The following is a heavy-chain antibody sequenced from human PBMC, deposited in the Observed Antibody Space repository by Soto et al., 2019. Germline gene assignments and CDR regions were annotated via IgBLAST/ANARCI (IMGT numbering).Heavy chain of an antibody. CDR3: GRVVEGATRHTDFDS. CDR1: GVSIHNSHSF. D-gene: IGHD2-15*01. Sequence: SETLSLTCAVSGVSIHNSHSFWGWIRQPPGKGLEFIGSIYYSGGANYNPSLKSRVTISLDTSKNQFSLTVNSVTAADTAIYYCGRVVEGATRHTDFDSWGQGTLVTVSS. J-gene: IGHJ5*01. V-gene: IGHV4-39*01. CDR2: IYYSGGA.